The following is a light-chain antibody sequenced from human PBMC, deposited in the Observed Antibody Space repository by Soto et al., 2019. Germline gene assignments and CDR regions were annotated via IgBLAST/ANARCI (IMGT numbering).Light chain of an antibody. CDR3: QQYGSSRT. V-gene: IGKV3-20*01. Sequence: EIVLTQSPGTLSLSPGERATLSCRASQSVSSSYLAWYQQKPGRAPRLLIYGASSRATGIPDRSSGSGSGTDFTLTISRLEPEDFAVYYCQQYGSSRTFGQGTKVDIK. CDR2: GAS. CDR1: QSVSSSY. J-gene: IGKJ1*01.